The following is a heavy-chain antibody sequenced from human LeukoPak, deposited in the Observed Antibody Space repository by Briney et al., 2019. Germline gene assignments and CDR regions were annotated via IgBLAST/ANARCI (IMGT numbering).Heavy chain of an antibody. J-gene: IGHJ5*02. V-gene: IGHV4-34*01. CDR3: ARGGLRFYDFWSGYSFGNWFDP. Sequence: PSETLSLTCAVYGGSFSGYCWSWIRQPPGKGLEWIWEINHSGSTNYNPSLKSRVTISVDTSKYQFSLKLSSVPAADTAVYYCARGGLRFYDFWSGYSFGNWFDPWGQGTLVTVSS. D-gene: IGHD3-3*01. CDR2: INHSGST. CDR1: GGSFSGYC.